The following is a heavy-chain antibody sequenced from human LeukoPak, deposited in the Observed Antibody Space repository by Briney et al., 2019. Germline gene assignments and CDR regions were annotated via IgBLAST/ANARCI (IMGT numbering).Heavy chain of an antibody. CDR3: ARDVHLGIAVAGTWASDY. Sequence: PSETLSLTCTVSGGSISRYSWSWIRQPAGKGLEWIGRIYTSGSTNYNPSLKRRVSMSVDTSKNLFSLKLSSVTAADTAVYYCARDVHLGIAVAGTWASDYWGQGTLVTVSS. D-gene: IGHD6-19*01. V-gene: IGHV4-4*07. CDR1: GGSISRYS. CDR2: IYTSGST. J-gene: IGHJ4*02.